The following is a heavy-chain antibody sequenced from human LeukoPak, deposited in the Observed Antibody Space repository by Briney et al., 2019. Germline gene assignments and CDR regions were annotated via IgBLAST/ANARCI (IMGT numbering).Heavy chain of an antibody. CDR2: IIPILGIA. D-gene: IGHD6-19*01. V-gene: IGHV1-69*04. CDR1: GGTFSSYA. Sequence: ASVKVSCKASGGTFSSYAISWVRQAPRQGLEWMGRIIPILGIANYAQKFQGRVTITADKSTSTAYMELSSLRSEDTAVYYCASLVAVAGTTSPWGQGTLVTVSS. CDR3: ASLVAVAGTTSP. J-gene: IGHJ5*02.